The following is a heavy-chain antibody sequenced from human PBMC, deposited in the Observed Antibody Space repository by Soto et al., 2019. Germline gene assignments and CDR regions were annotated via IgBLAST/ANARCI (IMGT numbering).Heavy chain of an antibody. J-gene: IGHJ6*02. V-gene: IGHV3-7*01. CDR2: IKQDGSEK. CDR1: GFTFSSYW. CDR3: AREISIDYGDYDHYYYYGMDV. D-gene: IGHD4-17*01. Sequence: EVQLVESGGGLVQPGGSLRLSCAASGFTFSSYWMSWVRQAPGKGLEWVANIKQDGSEKYYVDSVKGRFTISRDNAKNSLYLKMNSLRAEDTAVYYCAREISIDYGDYDHYYYYGMDVWGQGTTDTVSS.